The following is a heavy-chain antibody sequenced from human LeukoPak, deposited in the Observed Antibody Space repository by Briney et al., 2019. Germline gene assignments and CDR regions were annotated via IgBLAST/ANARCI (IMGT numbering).Heavy chain of an antibody. CDR1: GFTFNNAW. J-gene: IGHJ4*02. CDR2: IKSKTDGGTT. Sequence: GGSLRLSCAASGFTFNNAWMSWVRQAPGKGLEWVGRIKSKTDGGTTDYAAPGKGRFTISRDDSKNTLYLQMNSLKTEDTAVYYCTTDRSRYSGNYYFDYWGQGTLVTVSS. D-gene: IGHD1-26*01. V-gene: IGHV3-15*01. CDR3: TTDRSRYSGNYYFDY.